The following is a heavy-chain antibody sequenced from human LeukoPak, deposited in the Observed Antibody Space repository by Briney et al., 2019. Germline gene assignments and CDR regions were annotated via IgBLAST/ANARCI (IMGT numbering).Heavy chain of an antibody. CDR3: AIISGLTGYSSSRG. CDR1: GFTFSDYY. CDR2: ISSSGSTI. D-gene: IGHD6-6*01. J-gene: IGHJ4*02. Sequence: GGSLRLSCAASGFTFSDYYMSWIRQAPGKGLEWVSYISSSGSTIYYADSVKGRFTISRDNAKNSLYLQMNSLRAEDTAVYYCAIISGLTGYSSSRGWGQGTLVTVSS. V-gene: IGHV3-11*04.